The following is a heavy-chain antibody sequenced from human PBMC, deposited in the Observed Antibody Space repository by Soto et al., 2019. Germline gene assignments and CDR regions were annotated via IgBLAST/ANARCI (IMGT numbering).Heavy chain of an antibody. J-gene: IGHJ4*02. CDR3: AKRGGVVGGSEQPFFEY. CDR2: ISFDGKNR. D-gene: IGHD2-15*01. Sequence: QVQLVESGGGVVQPGKSLRLSCAASGFIFSNYGMHWVRQAPGKGLEWVALISFDGKNRNYADSVKGRFTIYRDNPNNTLYREMNSLRPEDTAFYYCAKRGGVVGGSEQPFFEYWGQGTLVTVSS. V-gene: IGHV3-30*18. CDR1: GFIFSNYG.